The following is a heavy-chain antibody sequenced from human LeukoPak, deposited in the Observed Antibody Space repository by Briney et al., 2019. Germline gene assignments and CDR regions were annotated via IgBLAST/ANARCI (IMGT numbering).Heavy chain of an antibody. Sequence: GASVKVSCKASGFTFSNSAVQWVRQARGQRLEWIGWIVVDSGNTNYAQKFQGRVTMTRNTSISTAYMELSSLRSEDTAVYYCARGFYPSSWPLWGQGTLVTVSS. CDR1: GFTFSNSA. CDR2: IVVDSGNT. D-gene: IGHD6-13*01. V-gene: IGHV1-58*01. CDR3: ARGFYPSSWPL. J-gene: IGHJ4*02.